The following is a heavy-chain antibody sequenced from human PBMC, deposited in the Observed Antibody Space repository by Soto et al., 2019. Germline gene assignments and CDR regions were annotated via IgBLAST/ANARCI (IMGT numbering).Heavy chain of an antibody. CDR2: IWYDGSNK. CDR3: ARDPIEGYQTPDY. V-gene: IGHV3-33*01. D-gene: IGHD2-2*01. J-gene: IGHJ4*02. Sequence: PGGSLRLSCAASGFTFSSYGMHWVRQAPGKGLEWVAVIWYDGSNKYYADSVKGRFTISRDNSKNTLYLQMNSLRAEDTAVYYCARDPIEGYQTPDYWGQGTLVTVSS. CDR1: GFTFSSYG.